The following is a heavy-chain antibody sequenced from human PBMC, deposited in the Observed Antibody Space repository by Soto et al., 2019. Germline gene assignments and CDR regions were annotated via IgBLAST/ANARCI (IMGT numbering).Heavy chain of an antibody. CDR1: GYSFTTYW. J-gene: IGHJ6*02. CDR2: IYPGDSDP. V-gene: IGHV5-51*01. Sequence: GESLKISCKGSGYSFTTYWIGWVRQVSGKGLEWMGIIYPGDSDPRYSPSFRGQVVISVDKSISTAYLQWSSLRASDTAIYYCARLTSYYESTGTNQYYYYGLGVWGQGTTVTVSS. CDR3: ARLTSYYESTGTNQYYYYGLGV. D-gene: IGHD3-22*01.